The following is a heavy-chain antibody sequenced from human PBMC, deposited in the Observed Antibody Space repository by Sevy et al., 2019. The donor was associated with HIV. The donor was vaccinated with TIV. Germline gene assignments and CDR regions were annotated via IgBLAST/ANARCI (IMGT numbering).Heavy chain of an antibody. J-gene: IGHJ3*02. V-gene: IGHV1-18*01. Sequence: ASVKVSCKASGYTFTSYGISWVRQAPGQGLEWMGWISAYNGNTNYAQKLQGRVTMTTDTSTSTAYMELRSLRSDDTAVYYCARSSYYYDSRAQGGYAFDIWGQGTMVTVSS. CDR2: ISAYNGNT. CDR3: ARSSYYYDSRAQGGYAFDI. CDR1: GYTFTSYG. D-gene: IGHD3-22*01.